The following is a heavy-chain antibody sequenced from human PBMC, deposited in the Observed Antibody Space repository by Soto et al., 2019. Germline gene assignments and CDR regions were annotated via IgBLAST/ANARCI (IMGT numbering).Heavy chain of an antibody. CDR3: ARPYYYGSGNAYNWFDP. CDR2: MNPNSGNT. D-gene: IGHD3-10*01. J-gene: IGHJ5*02. V-gene: IGHV1-8*01. Sequence: ASVKVSCKASGYTFTSYDINWVRQATGQGLEWMGWMNPNSGNTGYAQKFQGRVTMTRNTSISTACMELSSLRSEDTAVYYCARPYYYGSGNAYNWFDPWGQVTLVTVSS. CDR1: GYTFTSYD.